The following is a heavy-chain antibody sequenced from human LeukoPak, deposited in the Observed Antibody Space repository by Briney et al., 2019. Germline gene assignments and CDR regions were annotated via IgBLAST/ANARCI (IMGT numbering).Heavy chain of an antibody. CDR1: GFTFSSYG. CDR3: ARDLSSSQDY. CDR2: IRYDGSNK. D-gene: IGHD6-13*01. J-gene: IGHJ4*02. Sequence: PGGSLRLSCAASGFTFSSYGMHWVRQAPGKGLEWVAFIRYDGSNKYYADSVKGRFTISRDNSKNTLYLQMNSLRAEDTAVYYCARDLSSSQDYWGQGTLVTVSS. V-gene: IGHV3-30*02.